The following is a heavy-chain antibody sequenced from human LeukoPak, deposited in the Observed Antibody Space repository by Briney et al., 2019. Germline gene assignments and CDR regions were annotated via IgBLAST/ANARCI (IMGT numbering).Heavy chain of an antibody. V-gene: IGHV1-2*02. CDR3: AREPKASYYYMDV. Sequence: GASVKVSCKASGYTFTGYYMHWVRQAPGQGLEWMGWINPNSGGTNYAQKFQGRVTMTRDTSISTAYMELSRLRSDDTAVYYCAREPKASYYYMDVWGKGTTVTVSS. D-gene: IGHD1-26*01. CDR2: INPNSGGT. CDR1: GYTFTGYY. J-gene: IGHJ6*03.